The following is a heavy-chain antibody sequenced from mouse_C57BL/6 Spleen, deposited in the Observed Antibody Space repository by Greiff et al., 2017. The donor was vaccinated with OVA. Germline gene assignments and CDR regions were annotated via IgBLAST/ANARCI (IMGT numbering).Heavy chain of an antibody. V-gene: IGHV1-50*01. CDR2: LDPSDIYT. CDR1: GYTFTSYW. J-gene: IGHJ4*01. Sequence: QVQLQQPGAELVKPGASVKLSCKASGYTFTSYWMQWVKQRPGQGLEWIGELDPSDIYTNYNQKFKGKATLTVDTSSSTAYMQLSSLTSEDSAVYYCARSANPDYYAMDYWGQGTSVTVSS. D-gene: IGHD1-2*01. CDR3: ARSANPDYYAMDY.